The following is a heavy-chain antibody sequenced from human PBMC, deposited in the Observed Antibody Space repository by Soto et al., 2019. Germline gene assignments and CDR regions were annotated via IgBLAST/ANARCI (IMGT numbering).Heavy chain of an antibody. D-gene: IGHD1-7*01. CDR3: ARDMTRTVVPYFDF. V-gene: IGHV1-69*06. CDR1: GGTFSNYV. Sequence: SVKVSCKASGGTFSNYVVNWVRQAPGQGLEWMGRIIPTSGAANYAQKFQGRVTITADKSTSTSYMELSSLRSEDTAVYYCARDMTRTVVPYFDFWGQGTLVTVSS. CDR2: IIPTSGAA. J-gene: IGHJ4*02.